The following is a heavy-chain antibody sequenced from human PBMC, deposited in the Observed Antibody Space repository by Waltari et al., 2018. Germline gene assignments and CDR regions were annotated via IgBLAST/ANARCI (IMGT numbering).Heavy chain of an antibody. CDR1: GGSISSHY. CDR2: IYYRGST. CDR3: AKSGYDAFDI. Sequence: QVQLQESGPGLVKPSETLSLTCTVSGGSISSHYWSWIRQPPGNGLEWIGYIYYRGSTNYNPSLTSRVTISVDTSTNQFSLKLSSVTAADTAVYYCAKSGYDAFDIWGQGTMVTVSS. D-gene: IGHD6-25*01. V-gene: IGHV4-59*11. J-gene: IGHJ3*02.